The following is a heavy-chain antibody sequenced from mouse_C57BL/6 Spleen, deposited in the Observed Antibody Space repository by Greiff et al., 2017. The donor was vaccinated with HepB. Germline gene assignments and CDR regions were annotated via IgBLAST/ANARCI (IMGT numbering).Heavy chain of an antibody. V-gene: IGHV5-4*03. J-gene: IGHJ3*01. CDR2: ISDGGSYT. D-gene: IGHD2-4*01. CDR3: ARGRLRDGAWFAY. CDR1: GFTFSSYA. Sequence: EVKVVESGGGLVKPGGSLKLSCAASGFTFSSYAMSWVRQTPEKRLEWVATISDGGSYTYYPDNVKGRFTISRDNAKNNLYLQMSHLKSEDTAMYYCARGRLRDGAWFAYWGQGTLVTVSA.